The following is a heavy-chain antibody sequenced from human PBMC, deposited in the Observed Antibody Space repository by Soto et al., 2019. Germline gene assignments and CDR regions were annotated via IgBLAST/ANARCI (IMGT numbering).Heavy chain of an antibody. Sequence: QLQLQESGPGLVKPSETLSLTCTVSGGSISSSSYHWGWIRQPPGKGLEWIGSIYYSGSTYYNPSLEXXVXVSVDTSKNQFSLKLSSVTAADTAVYYCATSNWFDPWGQGTLVTVSS. J-gene: IGHJ5*02. V-gene: IGHV4-39*01. CDR2: IYYSGST. CDR3: ATSNWFDP. CDR1: GGSISSSSYH.